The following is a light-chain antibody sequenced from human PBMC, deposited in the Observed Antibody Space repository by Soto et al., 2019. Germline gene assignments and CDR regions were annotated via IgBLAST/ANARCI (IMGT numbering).Light chain of an antibody. J-gene: IGLJ2*01. CDR3: SSYTTSTIVV. V-gene: IGLV2-14*01. CDR2: DVT. CDR1: SSDIGAYNY. Sequence: QSVLTQPASVSGSPGQSITISCTGTSSDIGAYNYVSWYQQHPGKAPKLMIYDVTNRPSGVSDRFSASKSGNTASLTTSGLQAEDEAEYYCSSYTTSTIVVFGGGTKLTVL.